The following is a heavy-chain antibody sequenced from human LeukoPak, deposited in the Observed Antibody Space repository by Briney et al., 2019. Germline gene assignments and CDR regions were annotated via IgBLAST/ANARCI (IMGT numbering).Heavy chain of an antibody. CDR3: ASTPIIDWSGYWYYFDY. J-gene: IGHJ4*02. V-gene: IGHV1-18*01. CDR2: ISAYNGNT. CDR1: GYTFTSYG. Sequence: ASVKVSCKASGYTFTSYGISWVRQAPGQGLEWMGRISAYNGNTNYAQKLQGRVTMTTDTSTSTAYMELRSLRSDDTAVYYCASTPIIDWSGYWYYFDYWGQGTLVTVSS. D-gene: IGHD3-3*01.